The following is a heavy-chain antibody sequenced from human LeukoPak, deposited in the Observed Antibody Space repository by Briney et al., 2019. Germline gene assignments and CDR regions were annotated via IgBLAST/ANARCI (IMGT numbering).Heavy chain of an antibody. CDR1: VFTGSSNY. D-gene: IGHD3-10*01. CDR3: ARDAYQSYYYGSGSYR. CDR2: ICSGGST. J-gene: IGHJ4*02. V-gene: IGHV3-66*01. Sequence: GGSLRFSCAAGVFTGSSNYMSWGRQAPGRVLEGVSVICSGGSTYYADSVKGRFTISRDNSKNTLYLQMNSLRAEDTAVYYCARDAYQSYYYGSGSYRWGQGTLFTVSS.